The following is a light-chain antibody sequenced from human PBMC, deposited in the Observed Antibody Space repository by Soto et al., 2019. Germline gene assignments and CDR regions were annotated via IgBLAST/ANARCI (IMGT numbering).Light chain of an antibody. V-gene: IGKV1-5*01. CDR2: DAS. CDR1: QSISSW. J-gene: IGKJ1*01. Sequence: DIQMTQSPSSLSASVGDRVTITCRASQSISSWLAWYQQKPGKAPKLLIYDASSLESGVPSRLSGSGSGTEFTLTISSMKPDDFATYYCQQYNSYLTFGQGTKVDI. CDR3: QQYNSYLT.